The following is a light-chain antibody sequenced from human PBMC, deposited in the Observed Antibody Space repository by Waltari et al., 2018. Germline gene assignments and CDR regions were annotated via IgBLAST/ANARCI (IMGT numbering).Light chain of an antibody. J-gene: IGKJ1*01. CDR2: GAS. CDR1: QSVSRT. V-gene: IGKV3-20*01. Sequence: EIVLTQSPGSLSSSPGERVTLSCRASQSVSRTLAWYQQKPGQAPRPLIFGASNRATGIPDRFSGSGSRTDFSLTISRLEPEDFAVYYCQHYVSLPATFGQGTKVEIK. CDR3: QHYVSLPAT.